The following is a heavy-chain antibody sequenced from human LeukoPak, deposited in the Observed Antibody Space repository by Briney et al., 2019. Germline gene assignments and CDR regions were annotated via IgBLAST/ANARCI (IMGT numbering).Heavy chain of an antibody. CDR3: AARDSYGSGSYPIDY. Sequence: GGSLRLSCAASGFTFSSYSMNWVRQAPGKGLEWVSSISTRSSYIYYADSVKGRFTISRDNARNSLSLQMNSLRAEDSAVYYCAARDSYGSGSYPIDYWGQGTLVTVSS. D-gene: IGHD3-10*01. V-gene: IGHV3-21*01. J-gene: IGHJ4*02. CDR1: GFTFSSYS. CDR2: ISTRSSYI.